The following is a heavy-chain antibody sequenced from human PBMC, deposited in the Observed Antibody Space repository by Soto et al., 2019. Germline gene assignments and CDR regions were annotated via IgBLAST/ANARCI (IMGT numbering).Heavy chain of an antibody. D-gene: IGHD3-3*01. Sequence: GESLKISCNGSGYSFAGYWIAWVRQMPGKGLELMGIIYPSDSDTRYRPSFQGQVTISADKSISSAYLQWSSLRASDTAMYYCARGGVSTRTFDYWGQGTPVTVSS. CDR3: ARGGVSTRTFDY. J-gene: IGHJ4*02. V-gene: IGHV5-51*01. CDR2: IYPSDSDT. CDR1: GYSFAGYW.